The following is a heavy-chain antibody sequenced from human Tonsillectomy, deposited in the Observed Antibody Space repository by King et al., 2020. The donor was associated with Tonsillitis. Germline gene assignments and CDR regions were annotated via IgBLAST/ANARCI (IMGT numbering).Heavy chain of an antibody. CDR1: GFTFSSYA. D-gene: IGHD4-17*01. J-gene: IGHJ4*02. CDR3: ARIGDYNPFDY. CDR2: ISRSDDRT. V-gene: IGHV3-23*04. Sequence: VQLVESGGGLVQPGGSLRLSCAASGFTFSSYAMSWVRQAPGKGLEWVSTISRSDDRTYYADSVKGRFTISRDNSKNTLYLQMNSLRAEDTAVYYCARIGDYNPFDYWGQGTLVTVSS.